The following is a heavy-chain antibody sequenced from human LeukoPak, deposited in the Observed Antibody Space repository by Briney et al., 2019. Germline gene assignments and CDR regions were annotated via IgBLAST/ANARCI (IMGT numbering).Heavy chain of an antibody. CDR3: AKDPSYASSSDSLWDH. J-gene: IGHJ4*02. CDR2: NNGSGGRT. D-gene: IGHD6-6*01. Sequence: GALGLSFAASGITFSSYAISLGRPAPGKGLEGVSSNNGSGGRTYYADSVKGRFTISRDNSKNTLYLQMNSLRAEDTAVYYCAKDPSYASSSDSLWDHWGQGTLATVSS. V-gene: IGHV3-23*01. CDR1: GITFSSYA.